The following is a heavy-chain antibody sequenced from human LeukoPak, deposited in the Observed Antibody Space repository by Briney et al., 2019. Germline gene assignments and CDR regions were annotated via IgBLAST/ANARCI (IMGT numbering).Heavy chain of an antibody. Sequence: SETLSLTCAVSGGSISSGGYSWSWIRQPPGKGLEWIGYIYHSGSTYYNPSLKSRVTISVDRSKNQFSLKLSSVTAADTAVYYCARVGFGELAEDYWGQGTLVTVSS. J-gene: IGHJ4*02. CDR2: IYHSGST. CDR3: ARVGFGELAEDY. CDR1: GGSISSGGYS. D-gene: IGHD3-10*01. V-gene: IGHV4-30-2*01.